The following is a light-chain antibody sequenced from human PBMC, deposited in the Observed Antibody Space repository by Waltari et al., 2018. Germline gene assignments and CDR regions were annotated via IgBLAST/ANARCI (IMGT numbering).Light chain of an antibody. CDR3: QQRSNWPLLT. CDR2: EAS. V-gene: IGKV3-11*01. CDR1: QSVSRY. Sequence: EIVLTQSPATLSLSPGERATLSCRASQSVSRYLAWYQQKPGQAPRLLIYEASKRATGIPARFSGGGSGTDFTLTISSLEPEDFAVYYCQQRSNWPLLTFGGGTKVEIK. J-gene: IGKJ4*01.